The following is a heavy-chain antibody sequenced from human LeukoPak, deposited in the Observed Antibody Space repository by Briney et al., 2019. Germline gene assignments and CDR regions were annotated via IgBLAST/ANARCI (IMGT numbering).Heavy chain of an antibody. Sequence: SETLSLTCAVYGGSFSGYYWSWIRQPPGKGLEWIGYIYYSGSTYYNPSLKSRVTISVDTSKNQFSLKLSSVTAADTAVYYCARGVIEMATMDYWGQGTLVTVSS. CDR2: IYYSGST. CDR1: GGSFSGYY. J-gene: IGHJ4*02. CDR3: ARGVIEMATMDY. D-gene: IGHD5-24*01. V-gene: IGHV4-34*09.